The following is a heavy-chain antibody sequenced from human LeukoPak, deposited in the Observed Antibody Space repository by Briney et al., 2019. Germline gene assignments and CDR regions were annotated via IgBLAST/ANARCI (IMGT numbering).Heavy chain of an antibody. Sequence: PGGSLRLSCAASGFTFSNYAMHWVRQAPGKGLEWVAVIWYDGSNKYYADSVKGRFTISRDNSKNTLYLQMNSLRAEDTAVYYCATSRYGDLEDYWGQGTLVTVSS. J-gene: IGHJ4*02. D-gene: IGHD4-17*01. V-gene: IGHV3-33*01. CDR3: ATSRYGDLEDY. CDR1: GFTFSNYA. CDR2: IWYDGSNK.